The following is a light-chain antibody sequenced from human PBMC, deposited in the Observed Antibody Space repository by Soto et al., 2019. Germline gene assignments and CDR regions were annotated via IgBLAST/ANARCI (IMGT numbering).Light chain of an antibody. Sequence: DIQMTQSPSSLSASVGDRVTITCRASENIAKYLNWYQQKQGKAPKILIYGASSLQSGVPSRFSGSGSGTDFTLTISSLQPEDFAIYYCQQSFSTHALTFGGGTKVENK. CDR1: ENIAKY. CDR3: QQSFSTHALT. CDR2: GAS. V-gene: IGKV1-39*01. J-gene: IGKJ4*01.